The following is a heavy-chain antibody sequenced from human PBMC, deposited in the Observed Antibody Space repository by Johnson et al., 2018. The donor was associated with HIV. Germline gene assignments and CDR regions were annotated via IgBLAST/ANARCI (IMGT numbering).Heavy chain of an antibody. CDR2: ISYDGSNK. D-gene: IGHD6-13*01. Sequence: QVQLVESGGGVVQPGRSLRLSCAASGFTFSNYGMHWVRQAPGKGLEWVAVISYDGSNKYYADSVKGRFTISRDNSKNTLYLQMNSLRAEATAVYYCAPAGPDAFDIWGQVTMVTVSS. CDR3: APAGPDAFDI. J-gene: IGHJ3*02. V-gene: IGHV3-30*03. CDR1: GFTFSNYG.